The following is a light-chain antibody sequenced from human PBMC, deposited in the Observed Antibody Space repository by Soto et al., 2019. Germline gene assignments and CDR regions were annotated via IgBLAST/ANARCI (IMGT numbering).Light chain of an antibody. J-gene: IGKJ4*01. CDR2: SAV. CDR1: HSVNTF. V-gene: IGKV1-39*01. CDR3: HQSYSFPLN. Sequence: DIQMTQSPSSLSASVGDRVTITCRTSHSVNTFLNWYQHKPGKAPKVLIYSAVILQSGVPSRFSGGVSGSDYILAISSLQPEDSATYYCHQSYSFPLNFGGGTKVDIK.